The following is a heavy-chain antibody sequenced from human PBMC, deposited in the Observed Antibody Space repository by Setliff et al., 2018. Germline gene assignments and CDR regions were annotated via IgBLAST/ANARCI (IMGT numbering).Heavy chain of an antibody. J-gene: IGHJ4*02. CDR2: IYHSGSI. D-gene: IGHD3-16*02. V-gene: IGHV4-4*02. CDR1: GGSISSSNW. Sequence: PSETLSLTCTVSGGSISSSNWWTWVRQPPGKGLEWIGEIYHSGSINYNPSLKSRVTISVDTSKNQFSLKLSSVTAADTAVYYCARGTGVYDYVWGSYRSLLSWYCDYWGQGTLVTVSS. CDR3: ARGTGVYDYVWGSYRSLLSWYCDY.